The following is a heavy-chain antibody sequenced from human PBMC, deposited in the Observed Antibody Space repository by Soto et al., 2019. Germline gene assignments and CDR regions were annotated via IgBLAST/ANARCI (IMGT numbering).Heavy chain of an antibody. V-gene: IGHV3-74*01. CDR2: INSDGINI. CDR1: GFNFGPFW. D-gene: IGHD6-19*01. J-gene: IGHJ4*02. CDR3: AKSGLFAVAGTFDY. Sequence: PGGTLRLSCAASGFNFGPFWMHWVRQAPGKGLVWVSHINSDGINIVYADSVKGRFTISRDNAKSTLFLQMTSLRVEDTAVYYCAKSGLFAVAGTFDYWGQGTLVTVSS.